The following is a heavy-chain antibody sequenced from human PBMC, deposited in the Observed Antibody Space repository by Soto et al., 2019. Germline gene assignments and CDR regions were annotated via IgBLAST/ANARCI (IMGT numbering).Heavy chain of an antibody. CDR2: IVTAVDT. CDR3: ARGSAPYYYYYMDV. V-gene: IGHV3-13*01. J-gene: IGHJ6*03. CDR1: GFTFSSYD. Sequence: GGSLRLSCAASGFTFSSYDMHWVRQATGKGREWVSAIVTAVDTYYLGSVKGRFTISRENAKNSLYLQMNSLRAGDTAVYYCARGSAPYYYYYMDVWGKGTTVTVSS.